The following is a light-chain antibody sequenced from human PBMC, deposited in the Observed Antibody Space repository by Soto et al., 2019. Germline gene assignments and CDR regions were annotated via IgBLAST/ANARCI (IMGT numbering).Light chain of an antibody. J-gene: IGLJ1*01. CDR3: CSYAGSSTDV. Sequence: QSVLTQPASVSGSPGQSITISCTGTRSDVGSYNLVSWYQQHPGKAPKLMIYEVSKRPSGVSNRFSGSKSGNTASLTISGLQAEDEADYYCCSYAGSSTDVFGTGTKLTVL. CDR1: RSDVGSYNL. CDR2: EVS. V-gene: IGLV2-23*02.